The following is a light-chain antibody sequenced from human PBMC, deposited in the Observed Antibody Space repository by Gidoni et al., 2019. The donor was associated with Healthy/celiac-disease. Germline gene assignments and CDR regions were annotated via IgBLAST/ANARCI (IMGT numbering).Light chain of an antibody. J-gene: IGKJ4*01. V-gene: IGKV1-39*01. CDR3: QQSYSTPPT. Sequence: DRQITQSPSSLPASEGDRVTITCRASQSISSYLNWYQQKPGKAPKLLIYAASSLQSGVPSRFSGSGSGTDFTLTISSLQPEDFATYYCQQSYSTPPTFGGGTKVEIK. CDR2: AAS. CDR1: QSISSY.